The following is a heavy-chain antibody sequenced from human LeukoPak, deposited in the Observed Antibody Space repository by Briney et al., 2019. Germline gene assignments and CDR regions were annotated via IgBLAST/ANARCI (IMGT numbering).Heavy chain of an antibody. V-gene: IGHV3-13*01. CDR2: IGTAGDT. D-gene: IGHD1-26*01. J-gene: IGHJ4*02. CDR3: ARQNTPHGNFDY. CDR1: GFTLSSYA. Sequence: GGSLRLSCAASGFTLSSYAMHWVRQPAGKGLEWVSAIGTAGDTFYPGSVKGRFTISRENAKKSLFLQMNSLRAEDTAVYYCARQNTPHGNFDYWGQGTLVAVSS.